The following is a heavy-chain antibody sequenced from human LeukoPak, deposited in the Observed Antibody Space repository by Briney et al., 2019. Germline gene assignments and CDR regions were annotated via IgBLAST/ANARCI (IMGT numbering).Heavy chain of an antibody. J-gene: IGHJ6*03. Sequence: PGGSLRLSCAASGLTFSSYWMSWVRQAPGKGLEWVANIKQDGSEKYYVDSVKGRFTISRDNAKNSLYLQMNSLRAEDTAVYYCARGGREYDFWSGYSDYMDVWGKGTTVTVSS. CDR2: IKQDGSEK. D-gene: IGHD3-3*01. CDR3: ARGGREYDFWSGYSDYMDV. V-gene: IGHV3-7*01. CDR1: GLTFSSYW.